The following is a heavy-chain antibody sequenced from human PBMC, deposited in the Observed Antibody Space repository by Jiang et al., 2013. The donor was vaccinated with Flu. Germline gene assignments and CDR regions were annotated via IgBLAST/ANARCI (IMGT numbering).Heavy chain of an antibody. V-gene: IGHV3-15*01. J-gene: IGHJ4*02. CDR3: TTGIIITMVRGVRDY. CDR1: GFTFSNAW. Sequence: SGFTFSNAWMSWVRQAPGKGLEWVGRIKSKTDGGTTDYAAPVKGRFTISRDDSKNTLYLQMNSLKTEDTAVYYCTTGIIITMVRGVRDYWGQGTLVTVSS. CDR2: IKSKTDGGTT. D-gene: IGHD3-10*01.